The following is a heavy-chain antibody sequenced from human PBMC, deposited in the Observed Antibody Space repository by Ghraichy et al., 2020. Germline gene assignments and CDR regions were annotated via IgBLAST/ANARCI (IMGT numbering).Heavy chain of an antibody. CDR3: AKDHRAGVTRLAFDI. D-gene: IGHD4-17*01. CDR1: EFTFSSYA. V-gene: IGHV3-23*01. CDR2: ISGSGGST. J-gene: IGHJ3*02. Sequence: GGSLRLSCAASEFTFSSYAMNWVRQAPGKGLEWVSAISGSGGSTFYADSVKGRFTISRDNSKNTLYLQMNSLRAEDTAVYYCAKDHRAGVTRLAFDIWGQGTMVTVSS.